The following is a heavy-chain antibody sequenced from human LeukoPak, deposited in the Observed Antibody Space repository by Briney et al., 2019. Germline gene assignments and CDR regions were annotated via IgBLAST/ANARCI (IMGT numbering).Heavy chain of an antibody. D-gene: IGHD3-10*01. CDR1: GGSVSSATYY. J-gene: IGHJ4*01. V-gene: IGHV4-61*02. Sequence: SETLSLTCTVSGGSVSSATYYWSWIRQPAGEGLEWIGRIYGSGTTNYNPSLKSRVTISVGASNNQFSLKLTSVTAADTAVYYCASGDYGAGSPVMRYWGHGTLVIVSS. CDR3: ASGDYGAGSPVMRY. CDR2: IYGSGTT.